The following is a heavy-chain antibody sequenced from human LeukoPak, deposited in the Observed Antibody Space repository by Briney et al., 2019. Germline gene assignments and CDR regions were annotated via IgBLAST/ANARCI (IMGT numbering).Heavy chain of an antibody. CDR1: GGSISSGGYY. Sequence: SETLSLTCTVSGGSISSGGYYWSWIRQHPGKGLEWIGYIYDSGSTYYNPSLKSRVTIAVDTSKNQFSLKLSSVTAADTAVYYCARADSAVYSSIAARPSLTGFDPWGQGTLVTVSS. CDR2: IYDSGST. D-gene: IGHD6-6*01. V-gene: IGHV4-31*03. J-gene: IGHJ5*02. CDR3: ARADSAVYSSIAARPSLTGFDP.